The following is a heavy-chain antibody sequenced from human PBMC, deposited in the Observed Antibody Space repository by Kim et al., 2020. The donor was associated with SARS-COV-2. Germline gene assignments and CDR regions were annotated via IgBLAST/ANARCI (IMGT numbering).Heavy chain of an antibody. CDR1: GGSISSSSYY. CDR3: ARRDRVTTGSAYDY. Sequence: SETLSLTCTVSGGSISSSSYYWGWIRQPPGKGLEWIGSIYYSGSTYYNPSLKSRVTISVDTSKNQFSLKLSSVTAADTAVYYCARRDRVTTGSAYDYWGQGTLVTVSS. V-gene: IGHV4-39*01. CDR2: IYYSGST. J-gene: IGHJ4*02. D-gene: IGHD4-17*01.